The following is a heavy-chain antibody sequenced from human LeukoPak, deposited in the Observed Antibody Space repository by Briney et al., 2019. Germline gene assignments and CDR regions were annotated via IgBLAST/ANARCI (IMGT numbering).Heavy chain of an antibody. D-gene: IGHD2-2*01. Sequence: GGSLRLSCAASGFTFSSYEMNWVRQAPGKGLEWVSYISSSGSTIYYADSVKGRFTISRDNSKNTLYLQMNSLRAEDTAVYYCAKLPQGGYCSSTSCPRGGDAFDIWGQGTMVTVSS. V-gene: IGHV3-48*03. CDR2: ISSSGSTI. CDR1: GFTFSSYE. CDR3: AKLPQGGYCSSTSCPRGGDAFDI. J-gene: IGHJ3*02.